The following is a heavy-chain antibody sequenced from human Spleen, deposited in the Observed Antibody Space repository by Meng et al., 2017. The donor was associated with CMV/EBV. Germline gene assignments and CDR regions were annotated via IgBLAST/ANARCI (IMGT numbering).Heavy chain of an antibody. D-gene: IGHD3-10*01. V-gene: IGHV1-2*02. J-gene: IGHJ4*02. Sequence: HVQLHQSGAEVTRPVASVKVSCKASGYTFTSYYMHWVRPAPGQGLEWMGWINPNSGGTNYAQKFQGRVTMTRDTSISTAYMELSRLRSDDTAVYYCARNYYGSGSYYLFDYWGQGTLVTVSS. CDR2: INPNSGGT. CDR3: ARNYYGSGSYYLFDY. CDR1: GYTFTSYY.